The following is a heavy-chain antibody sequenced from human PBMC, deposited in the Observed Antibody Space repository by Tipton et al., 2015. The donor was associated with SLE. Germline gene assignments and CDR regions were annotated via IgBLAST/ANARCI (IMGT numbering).Heavy chain of an antibody. CDR1: GGSISSSSYY. Sequence: TLRLSCTVSGGSISSSSYYWGWIRQPPGKGLEWIGYIYYSGSTNYNPSLKSRVTISVDTSKNQFSLKLSSVTAADTAVYYCARRLRFFYYFVYWGHGPLVSVSS. CDR3: ARRLRFFYYFVY. V-gene: IGHV4-61*05. CDR2: IYYSGST. D-gene: IGHD3-3*01. J-gene: IGHJ4*01.